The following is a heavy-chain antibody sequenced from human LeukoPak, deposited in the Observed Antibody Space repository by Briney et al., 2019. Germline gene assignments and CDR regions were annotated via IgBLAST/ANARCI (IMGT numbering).Heavy chain of an antibody. D-gene: IGHD3-22*01. V-gene: IGHV3-30*04. CDR2: ISYDGSNK. Sequence: GGSLRLSCAASGFTFSNYAMHWVRQAPGKGLEWVAVISYDGSNKYYTDSVKGRFTISRDNSKNTLYLQMNSLRAEDTAVYYCARDVPMYYYDSSGSFDYWGQGTLVTVSS. CDR3: ARDVPMYYYDSSGSFDY. J-gene: IGHJ4*02. CDR1: GFTFSNYA.